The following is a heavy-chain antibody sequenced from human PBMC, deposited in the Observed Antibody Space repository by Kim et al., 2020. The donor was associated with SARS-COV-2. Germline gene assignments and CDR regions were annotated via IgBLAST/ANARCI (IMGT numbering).Heavy chain of an antibody. J-gene: IGHJ6*02. CDR3: ARFRAINGMDV. D-gene: IGHD2-21*01. Sequence: ANYAQKSKGRVTITADESTSTAYMELSSLRSEDTAVYYCARFRAINGMDVWGQGTTVTVSS. V-gene: IGHV1-69*01. CDR2: A.